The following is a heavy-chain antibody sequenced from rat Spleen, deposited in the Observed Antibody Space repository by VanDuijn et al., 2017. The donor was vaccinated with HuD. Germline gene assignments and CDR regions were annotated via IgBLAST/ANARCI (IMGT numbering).Heavy chain of an antibody. D-gene: IGHD1-11*01. CDR2: ITYSGST. Sequence: QLKESGPGLVKPSQSLSLPCSVTVYSITTNYCGWIRKFPRNKMEWIGHITYSGSTNDNPSLRSRISITRDTSKNQFFLQLNSVTTEDTATYYCARWGGRYFDFWGPGTMVTVSS. J-gene: IGHJ1*01. CDR3: ARWGGRYFDF. CDR1: VYSITTNY. V-gene: IGHV3-1*01.